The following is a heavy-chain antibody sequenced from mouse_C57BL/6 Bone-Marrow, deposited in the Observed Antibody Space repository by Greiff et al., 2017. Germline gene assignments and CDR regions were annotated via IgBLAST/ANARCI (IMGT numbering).Heavy chain of an antibody. J-gene: IGHJ2*01. D-gene: IGHD2-3*01. CDR3: ARTNDGYWDYFDY. Sequence: QVQLQQSGAELVKPGASVKISCKASGYAFSSYWMNWVKQRPGKGLEWIGQIYPGDGDTNYNGKFKGKATLTADTSSSTAYMQLSSLTSEDSAVYFCARTNDGYWDYFDYWGQGTTLTVSS. CDR1: GYAFSSYW. V-gene: IGHV1-80*01. CDR2: IYPGDGDT.